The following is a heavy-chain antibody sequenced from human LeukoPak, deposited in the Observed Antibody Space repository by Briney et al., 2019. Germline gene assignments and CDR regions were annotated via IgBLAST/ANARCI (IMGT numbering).Heavy chain of an antibody. D-gene: IGHD3-22*01. V-gene: IGHV1-69*05. J-gene: IGHJ3*01. CDR2: TTPIFGSA. CDR1: GGTFSSHA. CDR3: ARAPFHFDGSGFSMDAFDV. Sequence: SVKVSCKASGGTFSSHAVSWARQAPGQGLEWMGGTTPIFGSAEYAQKLQDRLTITTDDSTSTAYMILSSLRSEDTAVYYCARAPFHFDGSGFSMDAFDVWAKGQWSPSLQ.